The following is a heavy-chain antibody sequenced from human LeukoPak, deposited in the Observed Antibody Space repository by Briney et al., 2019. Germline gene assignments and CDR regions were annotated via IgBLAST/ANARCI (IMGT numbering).Heavy chain of an antibody. D-gene: IGHD6-13*01. J-gene: IGHJ4*02. CDR2: IYPGDSDV. Sequence: GESLKISCKGSGYLFSNYWIGWVRQMPGKGLEWMGIIYPGDSDVRYSPSFQGQVTISADKSISTAYLQWSSLQASDTAMYYCARQGYNSTWDRYLAYWGQGTQVTVSS. CDR3: ARQGYNSTWDRYLAY. V-gene: IGHV5-51*01. CDR1: GYLFSNYW.